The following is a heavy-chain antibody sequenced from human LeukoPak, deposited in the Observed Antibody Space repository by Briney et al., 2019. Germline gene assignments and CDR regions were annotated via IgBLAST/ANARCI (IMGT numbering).Heavy chain of an antibody. CDR3: ARGPGSGSYFAWFDP. V-gene: IGHV4-34*01. D-gene: IGHD3-10*01. CDR2: INQSGST. Sequence: SETLSLTCAVSGGSFSGYYWSWIRQPPGKGLEWIGEINQSGSTKYNPSFESRVTISVDTSKNQLSLKLSSVTAADTAVYYCARGPGSGSYFAWFDPWGQGDLVTVSS. CDR1: GGSFSGYY. J-gene: IGHJ5*02.